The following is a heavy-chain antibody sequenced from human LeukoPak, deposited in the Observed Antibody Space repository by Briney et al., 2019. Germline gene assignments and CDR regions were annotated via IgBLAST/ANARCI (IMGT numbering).Heavy chain of an antibody. CDR1: GFTFSSYR. CDR2: INSDGSST. J-gene: IGHJ6*03. D-gene: IGHD2-15*01. CDR3: ARDPLFYCSGGSCPGYMDV. V-gene: IGHV3-74*01. Sequence: GGSLRLSCAASGFTFSSYRMHWVRQAPGKGLVWVSRINSDGSSTSYADSVKGRFTISRDNAKNTLYLQMNSLRAEDTAVYYCARDPLFYCSGGSCPGYMDVWGKGTTVTVSS.